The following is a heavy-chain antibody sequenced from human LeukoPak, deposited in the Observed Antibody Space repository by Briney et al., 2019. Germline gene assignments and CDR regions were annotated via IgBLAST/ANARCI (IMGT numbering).Heavy chain of an antibody. CDR2: IKQDGREM. CDR1: GFDFSRYW. D-gene: IGHD2-15*01. CDR3: VKCQWGFNWFDP. J-gene: IGHJ5*02. V-gene: IGHV3-7*01. Sequence: GGSLRLSCVTSGFDFSRYWMSLVRQAPGKGLEWVANIKQDGREMYYVDSMKGRFTISRDNAKNTLYLQMNSLRAEDTAVYYCVKCQWGFNWFDPWGQGTLVTVSS.